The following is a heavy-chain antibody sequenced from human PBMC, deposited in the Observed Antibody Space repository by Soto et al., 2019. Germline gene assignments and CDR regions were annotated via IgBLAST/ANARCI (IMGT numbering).Heavy chain of an antibody. D-gene: IGHD6-13*01. J-gene: IGHJ6*02. Sequence: LRLSCAASGFTFSSYGMHWVRQAPGKGLEWVAVIWYDGSNKYYADSVKGRFTISRDNSKNTLYLQMNSLRAEDTAVYYCARTLEQLVPYYYYYGMDVWGQGTTVTVSS. V-gene: IGHV3-33*01. CDR3: ARTLEQLVPYYYYYGMDV. CDR1: GFTFSSYG. CDR2: IWYDGSNK.